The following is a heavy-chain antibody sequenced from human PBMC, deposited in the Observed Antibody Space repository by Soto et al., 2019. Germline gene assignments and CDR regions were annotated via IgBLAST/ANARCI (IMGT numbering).Heavy chain of an antibody. CDR1: GGYISSYY. J-gene: IGHJ4*02. D-gene: IGHD6-6*01. V-gene: IGHV4-4*07. CDR2: IYTSEST. Sequence: PSETLSLTCTVSGGYISSYYWRWIRQPAGNGLEWIGRIYTSESTNYNPSLTSRVTMSVDTSKNQFSLKLSSVTAADTAVYYCARHRGFIAARPWYFDYWGQGTLVTVSS. CDR3: ARHRGFIAARPWYFDY.